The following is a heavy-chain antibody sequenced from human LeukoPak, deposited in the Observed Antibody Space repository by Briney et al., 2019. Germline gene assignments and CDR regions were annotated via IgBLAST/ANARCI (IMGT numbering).Heavy chain of an antibody. CDR3: ARGRLYDFWSGYS. J-gene: IGHJ5*02. CDR2: INPNSGGT. CDR1: GYTFTGYY. D-gene: IGHD3-3*01. V-gene: IGHV1-2*06. Sequence: ASVKVSCKASGYTFTGYYMHWVRQAPGQGLEWMGRINPNSGGTNYAQKFQGRVTMTRDTSISTAYMELGRLRSDDTAVYYCARGRLYDFWSGYSWGQGTLVTVSS.